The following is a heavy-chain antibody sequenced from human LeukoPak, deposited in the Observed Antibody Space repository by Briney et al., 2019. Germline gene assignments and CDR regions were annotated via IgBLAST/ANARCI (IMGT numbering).Heavy chain of an antibody. CDR1: GGSISRYY. D-gene: IGHD3-10*01. CDR3: ARHGGGVRGVTRDDAFDI. Sequence: SETLSLTCTVSGGSISRYYWSWIRQPPGKGLEWIGYIYYSGSTNYNPSLKSRVTISVDTSKNQFSLNLISVTAADTAVYYCARHGGGVRGVTRDDAFDIWGQGTMVTVSS. J-gene: IGHJ3*02. V-gene: IGHV4-59*08. CDR2: IYYSGST.